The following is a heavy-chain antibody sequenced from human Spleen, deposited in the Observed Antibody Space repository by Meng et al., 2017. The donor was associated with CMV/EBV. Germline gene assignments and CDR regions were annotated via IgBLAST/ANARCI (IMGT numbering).Heavy chain of an antibody. CDR3: ARDPKNVWSGYPASYGMDV. J-gene: IGHJ6*02. V-gene: IGHV1-2*02. Sequence: ASVKVSCKASGYTFTGYYMHWVRQAPGQGLEWMGWINPNSGGTNYAQKFQGRVTITTDESTSTAYMELSSLRSEDTAVYYCARDPKNVWSGYPASYGMDVWGQGTTVTVSS. CDR2: INPNSGGT. D-gene: IGHD3-3*01. CDR1: GYTFTGYY.